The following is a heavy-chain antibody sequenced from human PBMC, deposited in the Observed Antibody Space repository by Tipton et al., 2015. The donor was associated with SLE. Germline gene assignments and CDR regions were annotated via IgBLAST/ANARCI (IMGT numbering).Heavy chain of an antibody. V-gene: IGHV4-39*07. Sequence: TLSLTCIVSGGSISSSNYYWGWIRQPPGKGLEWIGTIYYTGSTHYNPSLESRVTISVATSKNQFSLKLRSVTAADTAVYYCARRGYKSWYFDLWGRGALVTVSS. CDR2: IYYTGST. CDR3: ARRGYKSWYFDL. D-gene: IGHD5-24*01. CDR1: GGSISSSNYY. J-gene: IGHJ2*01.